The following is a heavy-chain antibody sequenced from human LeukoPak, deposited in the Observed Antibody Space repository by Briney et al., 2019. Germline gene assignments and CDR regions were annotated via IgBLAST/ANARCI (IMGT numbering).Heavy chain of an antibody. Sequence: SETLSLTCAVYGGSFSGYYWSWIRQPPRKGLEWIGEINHSGSTNYNPSLKSRVTISVDTSKNQFSLKLSSVTAADTAVYYCARGLRAYYGSGLTFDYWGQGTLATVSS. V-gene: IGHV4-34*01. CDR1: GGSFSGYY. CDR3: ARGLRAYYGSGLTFDY. D-gene: IGHD3-10*01. CDR2: INHSGST. J-gene: IGHJ4*02.